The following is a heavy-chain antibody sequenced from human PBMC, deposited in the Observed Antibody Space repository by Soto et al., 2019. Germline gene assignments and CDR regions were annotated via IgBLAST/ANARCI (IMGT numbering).Heavy chain of an antibody. CDR1: GFTFSTYW. CDR3: ARVGYCSGATCWYNLDS. D-gene: IGHD2-15*01. CDR2: IKEDGSEK. Sequence: EVQLVESGGGLVQPGGSLRLSCVASGFTFSTYWMSWVRQAPGKGPEWVANIKEDGSEKYYVDSVKGRFSISRDNAKNSLYLQMNSLRAADTAVYYCARVGYCSGATCWYNLDSWGQGTLVTVSS. V-gene: IGHV3-7*03. J-gene: IGHJ4*02.